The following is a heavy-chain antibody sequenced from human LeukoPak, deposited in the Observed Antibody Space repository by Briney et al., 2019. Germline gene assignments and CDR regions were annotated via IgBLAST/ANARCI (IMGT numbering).Heavy chain of an antibody. V-gene: IGHV4-4*02. CDR2: ISPSGSS. Sequence: GSLRLSCAASGFTVSSNYMSWVRQAPGKGLEWIGQISPSGSSNYSPSLNSRVTISADKSRTQFYLKLTFVTAADTAMYYCARSPTKRVTEDYWGQGILVTVSS. CDR1: GFTVSSNY. J-gene: IGHJ4*02. D-gene: IGHD5-18*01. CDR3: ARSPTKRVTEDY.